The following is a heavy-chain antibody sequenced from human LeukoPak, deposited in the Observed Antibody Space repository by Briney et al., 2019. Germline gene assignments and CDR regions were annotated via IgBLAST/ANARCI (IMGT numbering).Heavy chain of an antibody. D-gene: IGHD3-3*01. CDR2: IYTSGST. V-gene: IGHV4-4*07. CDR3: YYTGDYYYMDV. CDR1: GGSISSYY. Sequence: PSETLSFTCTVSGGSISSYYWSWIRQPAGKGLEWIGRIYTSGSTNYNPSLKSRVTMSVDTSKNQFSLKLSYCARGSYDFWSGYYTGDYYYMDVWGKGTTV. J-gene: IGHJ6*03.